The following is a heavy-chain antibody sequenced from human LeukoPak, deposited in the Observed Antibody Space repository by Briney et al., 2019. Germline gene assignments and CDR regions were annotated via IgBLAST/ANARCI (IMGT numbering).Heavy chain of an antibody. J-gene: IGHJ4*02. CDR2: ISAYNGNT. CDR1: GYTFTSYG. CDR3: ARTTYNFWSAPDDY. Sequence: GASVKVSCKASGYTFTSYGISWVRQAPGQGLEWMGWISAYNGNTNYAQKLQGRVTVTTDTSTSTVYMELRNLRSDDTAVYYCARTTYNFWSAPDDYWGQGTLVTVSS. V-gene: IGHV1-18*01. D-gene: IGHD3-3*01.